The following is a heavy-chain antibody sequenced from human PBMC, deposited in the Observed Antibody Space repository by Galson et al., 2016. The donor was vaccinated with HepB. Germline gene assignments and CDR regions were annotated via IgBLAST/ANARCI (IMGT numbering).Heavy chain of an antibody. D-gene: IGHD6-25*01. CDR3: ARERSGGVSGRLDS. Sequence: SETLSLTCTVSSDSMSGYYWNWIRQPPGKGLEWIGDINYSGRTNYNPSPKSRVTISVDSSKNQFFLKLTSVTAADTAVYFCARERSGGVSGRLDSWGPGALLTVSS. V-gene: IGHV4-59*01. J-gene: IGHJ4*02. CDR1: SDSMSGYY. CDR2: INYSGRT.